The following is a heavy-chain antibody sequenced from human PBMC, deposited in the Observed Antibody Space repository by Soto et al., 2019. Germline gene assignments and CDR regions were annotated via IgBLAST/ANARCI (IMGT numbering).Heavy chain of an antibody. CDR3: AATGGYSYGYVNY. V-gene: IGHV4-39*01. CDR2: IYYSGST. CDR1: GGSISSSSYY. Sequence: KTSETLSLTCTVSGGSISSSSYYWGWIRQPPGKGLEWIGSIYYSGSTYYNPSLKSRVTISVDTSENQFSLKLSSVTAADTAVYYCAATGGYSYGYVNYWGQGTLVTFSS. J-gene: IGHJ4*02. D-gene: IGHD5-18*01.